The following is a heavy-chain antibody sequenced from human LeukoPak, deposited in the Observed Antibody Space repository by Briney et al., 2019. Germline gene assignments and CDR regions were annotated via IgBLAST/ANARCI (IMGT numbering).Heavy chain of an antibody. D-gene: IGHD1-1*01. CDR2: IKQDGSEK. CDR3: AREKGLGTTGTWSLGGFDY. Sequence: PGGSLRLSCAASGFTFSSYWMSWVRQAPGKGLEWVANIKQDGSEKYYVDSVKGRFTISRDNAKNSLYLQMNSLRAEDTAVYYCAREKGLGTTGTWSLGGFDYWGQGTLVTVSS. CDR1: GFTFSSYW. J-gene: IGHJ4*02. V-gene: IGHV3-7*01.